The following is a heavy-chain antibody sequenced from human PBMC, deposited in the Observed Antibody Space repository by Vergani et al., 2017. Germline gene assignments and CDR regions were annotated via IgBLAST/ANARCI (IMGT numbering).Heavy chain of an antibody. D-gene: IGHD3-22*01. J-gene: IGHJ6*02. CDR1: GFTFSSYA. Sequence: EVQLLESGGGLVQPGGSLRLSCGASGFTFSSYAMSWVRQAPGKGLEWVSAISGSGGSTYYADSVKGRFTISRDNSKNTLYLQMNSLRAEDTAVYYCARKHISNYYDSSGYYYMGYYYGMDVWGQGTTVTVSS. V-gene: IGHV3-23*01. CDR2: ISGSGGST. CDR3: ARKHISNYYDSSGYYYMGYYYGMDV.